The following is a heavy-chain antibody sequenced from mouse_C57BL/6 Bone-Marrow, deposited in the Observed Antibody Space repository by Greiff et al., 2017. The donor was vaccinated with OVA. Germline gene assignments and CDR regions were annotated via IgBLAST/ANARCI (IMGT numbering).Heavy chain of an antibody. CDR3: AKHSYGYYNAMDY. V-gene: IGHV2-9*01. CDR1: GFSLTSYG. J-gene: IGHJ4*01. D-gene: IGHD2-2*01. Sequence: VQRVESGPGLVAPSQSLSITCTVSGFSLTSYGVDWVRQPPGQGLEWLGVIWGGGSTNYNSALIARLSISKDNSNSQVFLKMSSLQTDDTARYYCAKHSYGYYNAMDYWGQGTSVTVSS. CDR2: IWGGGST.